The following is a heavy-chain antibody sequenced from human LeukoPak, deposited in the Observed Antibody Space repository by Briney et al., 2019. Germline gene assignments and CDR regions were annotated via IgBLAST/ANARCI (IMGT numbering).Heavy chain of an antibody. CDR2: ISSSSSYI. V-gene: IGHV3-21*01. D-gene: IGHD6-19*01. Sequence: GGSLRLSCAASGFTFSSYSMNWVRQAPGKGLEWVSSISSSSSYIYYADSVKGRFTISRDNAKNSLYLQMNSLRAEDTAVYYCARDSSGWLREPDYWGQGTLVTVSS. J-gene: IGHJ4*02. CDR3: ARDSSGWLREPDY. CDR1: GFTFSSYS.